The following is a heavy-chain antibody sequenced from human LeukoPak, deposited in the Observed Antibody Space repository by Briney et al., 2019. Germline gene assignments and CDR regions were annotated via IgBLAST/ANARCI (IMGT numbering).Heavy chain of an antibody. J-gene: IGHJ4*02. CDR1: GFTLSSYS. D-gene: IGHD6-19*01. CDR3: ANPGYSSGDPNFDY. Sequence: GGSLRLSCAASGFTLSSYSMNWVRQAPGKGLEWVSYISSSSSTIYYADSVKGRFTISRDNAKNSLYLQMNSLRPEDTAVYYCANPGYSSGDPNFDYWGQGTLVTVSS. V-gene: IGHV3-48*01. CDR2: ISSSSSTI.